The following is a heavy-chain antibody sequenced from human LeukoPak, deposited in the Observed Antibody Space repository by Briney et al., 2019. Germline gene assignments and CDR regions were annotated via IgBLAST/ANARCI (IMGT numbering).Heavy chain of an antibody. Sequence: SGTLSLTCTVSGGSISSYYWSWIRQPPGKGLEWIGYIYYSGSTNYNPSLKSRVTISVDTSKNQFSLKLSSVTAADTAVYYCARDLGCDYWGQGTLVTVSS. CDR2: IYYSGST. V-gene: IGHV4-59*01. CDR1: GGSISSYY. CDR3: ARDLGCDY. J-gene: IGHJ4*02. D-gene: IGHD7-27*01.